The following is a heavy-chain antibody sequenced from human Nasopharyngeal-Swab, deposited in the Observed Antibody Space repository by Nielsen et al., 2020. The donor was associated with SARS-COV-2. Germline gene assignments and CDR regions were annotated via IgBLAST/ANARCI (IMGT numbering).Heavy chain of an antibody. CDR1: GFDSSTYG. D-gene: IGHD1-26*01. CDR3: ARVFRVGTTRDAFDI. CDR2: ISGSGRSI. V-gene: IGHV3-48*02. Sequence: GGSLRLSCTASGFDSSTYGMNWVRQTPGRGVECISFISGSGRSIYYADSVRGRFTISRDNTKNSLYLQMDSLRDEDTAAYYCARVFRVGTTRDAFDIWGQGTKVIVSS. J-gene: IGHJ3*02.